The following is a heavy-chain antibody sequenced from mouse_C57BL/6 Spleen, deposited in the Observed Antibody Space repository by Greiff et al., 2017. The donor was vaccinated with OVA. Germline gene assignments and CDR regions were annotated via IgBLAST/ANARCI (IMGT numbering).Heavy chain of an antibody. CDR2: IYPGAGDT. Sequence: QVQLQQSGAELVKPGASVKISCKASGYAFSSYWMNWVKQRPGKGLEWIGQIYPGAGDTNYNGKFKGKATLTADKSSSTAYMQLSSLTSEDAAVYFCARYGSAAWFAYWGQGTLVTVSA. J-gene: IGHJ3*01. D-gene: IGHD1-1*02. CDR1: GYAFSSYW. CDR3: ARYGSAAWFAY. V-gene: IGHV1-80*01.